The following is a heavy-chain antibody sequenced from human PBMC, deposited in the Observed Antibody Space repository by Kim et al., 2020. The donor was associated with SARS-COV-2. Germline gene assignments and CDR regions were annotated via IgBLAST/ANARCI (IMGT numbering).Heavy chain of an antibody. CDR3: ARDYSYYYDSSGYYLSYYYGMDV. D-gene: IGHD3-22*01. CDR2: IYYSGST. Sequence: SETLSLTCTVSGGSISSSSYYWGWIRQPPGKGLEWIGSIYYSGSTYYNPSLKSRVTISVDTSKNQFSLKLSSVTAADTAGYYCARDYSYYYDSSGYYLSYYYGMDVWGQGTTVTVSS. J-gene: IGHJ6*02. CDR1: GGSISSSSYY. V-gene: IGHV4-39*07.